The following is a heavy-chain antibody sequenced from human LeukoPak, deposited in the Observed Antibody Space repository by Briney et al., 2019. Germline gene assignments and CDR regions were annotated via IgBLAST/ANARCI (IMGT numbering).Heavy chain of an antibody. Sequence: SETLSLTCTVSGGSLSSNSYYWSWIRQPPGKGLEWIGQINHSGSTNYNPSLKSRATISVDTSKNQFSLKLSSVTAADTAVYYCARDLTDYYELDYWGQGTLVTVSS. CDR2: INHSGST. J-gene: IGHJ4*02. CDR1: GGSLSSNSYY. V-gene: IGHV4-39*07. CDR3: ARDLTDYYELDY. D-gene: IGHD3-22*01.